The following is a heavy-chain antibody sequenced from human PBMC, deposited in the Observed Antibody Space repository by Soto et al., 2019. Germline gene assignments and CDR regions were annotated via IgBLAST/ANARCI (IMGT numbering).Heavy chain of an antibody. J-gene: IGHJ5*02. CDR1: GYTCTSYD. V-gene: IGHV1-8*01. Sequence: QVQLVQSGAEVKNPGASVKVSCKASGYTCTSYDINWVRQATGQGLEWMGWMNPNIGNTGYAQKFQGRVTMTRNTSISTAYMELSSLRSEDTAVYYCARGGVTIFGVAPIDPWGQGTLVTVSS. CDR2: MNPNIGNT. CDR3: ARGGVTIFGVAPIDP. D-gene: IGHD3-3*01.